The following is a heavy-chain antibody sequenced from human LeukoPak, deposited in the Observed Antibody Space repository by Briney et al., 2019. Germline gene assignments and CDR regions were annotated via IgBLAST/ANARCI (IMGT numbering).Heavy chain of an antibody. CDR2: FYYSGST. V-gene: IGHV4-59*08. CDR3: ARAYSSSWYWNWFDP. CDR1: GGSIGTYY. D-gene: IGHD6-13*01. Sequence: SETLSLTCTVSGGSIGTYYWSWIRQPPGKGLEWIGYFYYSGSTNYNPSLKSRVTISVDTSKNQFSLKMSSVTAADTAVYYCARAYSSSWYWNWFDPWGQGTLVTVSS. J-gene: IGHJ5*02.